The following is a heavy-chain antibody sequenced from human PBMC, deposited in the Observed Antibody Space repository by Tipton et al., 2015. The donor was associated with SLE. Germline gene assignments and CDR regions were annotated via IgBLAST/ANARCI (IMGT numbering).Heavy chain of an antibody. D-gene: IGHD3-10*01. CDR2: LYDSGST. CDR3: ASLKLRFGELSTYYYFDY. Sequence: TLSLTCAVSGGSLSGYYWAWIRQPPGKGLEWIGTLYDSGSTSYNPSLRSRATISADTSKNQFSLKMTSVTAADTAIYYCASLKLRFGELSTYYYFDYWGQGTLITVSS. V-gene: IGHV4-39*01. J-gene: IGHJ4*02. CDR1: GGSLSGYY.